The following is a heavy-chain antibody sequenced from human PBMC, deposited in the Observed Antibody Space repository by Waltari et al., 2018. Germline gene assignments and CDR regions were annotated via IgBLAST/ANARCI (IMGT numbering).Heavy chain of an antibody. CDR1: GFTFSSYG. D-gene: IGHD3-3*01. J-gene: IGHJ6*02. CDR3: ARGILRFAYYGMDV. CDR2: KWDDGINK. V-gene: IGHV3-33*01. Sequence: QVQLVESGGGVVQPGRSLRLSCAASGFTFSSYGMHWVRPGPGKGVGGGAVKWDDGINKCYADSVKGRVTISRDNSKNTLYLQMNSLRAEDTAVYYCARGILRFAYYGMDVWGQGTTVTVSS.